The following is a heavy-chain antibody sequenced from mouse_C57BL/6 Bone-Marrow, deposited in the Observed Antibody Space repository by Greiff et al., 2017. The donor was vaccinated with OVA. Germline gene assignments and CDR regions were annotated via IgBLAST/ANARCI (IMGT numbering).Heavy chain of an antibody. V-gene: IGHV5-17*01. J-gene: IGHJ2*01. Sequence: DVKLVESGGGLVKPGGSLKLSCAASGFTFSDYGMHWVRQAPEKGLEWVAYISSGSSTIYYADTVKGRFTISRDNAKNTLFLQMTSLRSEDTAMYYCARGEVYDFDYWGQGTTLTVSS. CDR3: ARGEVYDFDY. CDR1: GFTFSDYG. CDR2: ISSGSSTI. D-gene: IGHD2-3*01.